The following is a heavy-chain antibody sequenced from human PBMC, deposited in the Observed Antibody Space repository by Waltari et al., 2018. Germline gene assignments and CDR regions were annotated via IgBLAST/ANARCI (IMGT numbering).Heavy chain of an antibody. CDR3: ARGHPRFDYEKSDYYAYWFDP. V-gene: IGHV4-34*01. Sequence: QVELQQWGAGLLRPSETLSLTCSVSGGAFDSYYWTWIRQAPGRGREWLGEVNPTGSTNYNPSLKSRLSLSVETSRNQVSLKMTSVTGADTAVYFCARGHPRFDYEKSDYYAYWFDPWGQGTQVTVSS. D-gene: IGHD3-22*01. J-gene: IGHJ5*02. CDR2: VNPTGST. CDR1: GGAFDSYY.